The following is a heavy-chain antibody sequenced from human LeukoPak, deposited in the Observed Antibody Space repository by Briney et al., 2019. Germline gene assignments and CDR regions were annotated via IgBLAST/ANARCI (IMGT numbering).Heavy chain of an antibody. CDR1: GGSISSYY. J-gene: IGHJ4*02. CDR3: ARTGDYDILTGYYIEYYFDY. D-gene: IGHD3-9*01. V-gene: IGHV4-59*08. Sequence: SETLSLTCTVSGGSISSYYWSWIRQPPGKGLEWIGYIYYSGSTNYNPPLKSRVTISVDTSKNQFSLKLSSVTAADTAVYYCARTGDYDILTGYYIEYYFDYWGQGTLVTVSS. CDR2: IYYSGST.